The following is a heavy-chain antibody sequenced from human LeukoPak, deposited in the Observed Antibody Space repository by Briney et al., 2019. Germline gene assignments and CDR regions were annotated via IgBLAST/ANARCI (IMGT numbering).Heavy chain of an antibody. D-gene: IGHD5-18*01. CDR3: ARRGYTYGYVDY. Sequence: SETLSLTCAVSRYSISSGYYWDWIRQPPGKGLEWIGTIYHSGSTYYNPSLKSRVTISVDTSKNQFSLKLTSVTAADTALYYCARRGYTYGYVDYWGQGTLVTASS. CDR2: IYHSGST. V-gene: IGHV4-38-2*01. CDR1: RYSISSGYY. J-gene: IGHJ4*02.